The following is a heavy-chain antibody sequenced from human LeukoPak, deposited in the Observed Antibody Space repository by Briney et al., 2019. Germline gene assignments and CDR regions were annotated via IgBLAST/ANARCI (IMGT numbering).Heavy chain of an antibody. D-gene: IGHD3-3*01. CDR3: ARDAPPYYDFWSGSPLFDY. Sequence: PGGSLRLSCAASGFTFSSYWMSWVRQAPGKGLEWVANIMQDGSEKYYVDSVKGRFTISRDNAKNSLYLQMNSLRAEDTAMYYCARDAPPYYDFWSGSPLFDYWGQGTLVTVSS. V-gene: IGHV3-7*01. CDR2: IMQDGSEK. J-gene: IGHJ4*02. CDR1: GFTFSSYW.